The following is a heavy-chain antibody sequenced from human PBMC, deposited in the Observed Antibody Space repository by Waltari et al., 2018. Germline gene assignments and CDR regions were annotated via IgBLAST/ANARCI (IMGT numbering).Heavy chain of an antibody. CDR1: GFTFSASW. CDR3: AGPVYFDY. Sequence: EGHLVESGGGLVQPGGSLRLSCAASGFTFSASWMHWVRQVPGKGLVWVSSVRSDGGSKTYADSVKGRFTISRENAKNTLYLQMNSLRADDSAVYYCAGPVYFDYWGQGILVTVSS. CDR2: VRSDGGSK. J-gene: IGHJ4*02. V-gene: IGHV3-74*03.